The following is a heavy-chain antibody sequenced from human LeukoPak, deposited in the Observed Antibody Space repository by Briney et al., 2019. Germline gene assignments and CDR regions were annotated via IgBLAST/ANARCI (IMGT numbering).Heavy chain of an antibody. Sequence: GGSLRLSCAASGFTFNTHAMTWVRQAPGKGLEWVSGISGSGGSTYYADSVKGRFTISRDNSKNTLYLQMNSLRAEDTAVYYCASQARASMIVVVDYWGQGTLVTVSS. CDR1: GFTFNTHA. CDR2: ISGSGGST. D-gene: IGHD3-22*01. CDR3: ASQARASMIVVVDY. V-gene: IGHV3-23*01. J-gene: IGHJ4*02.